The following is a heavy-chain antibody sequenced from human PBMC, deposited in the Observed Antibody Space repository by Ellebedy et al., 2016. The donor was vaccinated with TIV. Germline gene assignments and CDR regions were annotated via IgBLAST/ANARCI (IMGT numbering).Heavy chain of an antibody. CDR1: GGSISSYY. V-gene: IGHV2-70*18. J-gene: IGHJ4*02. CDR3: ARTIYGSGSYYSEESFDY. CDR2: IDWDDDK. Sequence: TLSLTCTVSGGSISSYYWSWIRQPPGKALEWLALIDWDDDKYYSTSLKTRLTISKDTSKNQVVLTMTNMDPVDTATYYCARTIYGSGSYYSEESFDYWGQGTLVTVSS. D-gene: IGHD3-10*01.